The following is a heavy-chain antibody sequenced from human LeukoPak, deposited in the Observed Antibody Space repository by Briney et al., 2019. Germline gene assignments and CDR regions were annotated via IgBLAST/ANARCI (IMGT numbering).Heavy chain of an antibody. V-gene: IGHV3-23*01. CDR1: GFTFSSYA. D-gene: IGHD3-22*01. J-gene: IGHJ4*02. Sequence: PGGSLRLSCAASGFTFSSYAMSWVRQAPGKGLEWVSAISGSGGSTYYADSVKGRFTISRDNSKNTLYLQMNSLRAEDTAVYYCARVRYYDSSGYPDYWGQGTLVTVSS. CDR2: ISGSGGST. CDR3: ARVRYYDSSGYPDY.